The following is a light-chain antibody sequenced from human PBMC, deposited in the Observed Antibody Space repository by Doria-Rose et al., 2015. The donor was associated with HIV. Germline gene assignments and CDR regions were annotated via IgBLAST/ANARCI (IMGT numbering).Light chain of an antibody. Sequence: DIRLTQSPESLGMSLGERATLNCKSNQSLLYTSKNYLAWYQQKPGQPPKLVIYCASTRQSGVPARFSGSGSGTDFTLTISSLEAEDVAVYYCRQYYDTPSFGPGTTVDIK. V-gene: IGKV4-1*01. CDR2: CAS. CDR1: QSLLYTSKNY. CDR3: RQYYDTPS. J-gene: IGKJ3*01.